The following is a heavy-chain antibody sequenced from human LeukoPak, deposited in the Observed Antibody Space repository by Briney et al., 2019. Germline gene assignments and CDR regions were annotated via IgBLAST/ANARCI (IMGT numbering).Heavy chain of an antibody. CDR3: ARGRRRYYYDSSGYYYFDY. J-gene: IGHJ4*02. CDR1: GGSISSYY. Sequence: PSETLSLTCTVSGGSISSYYWSWIRQPPGKGLEWIGEINHSGSTNYNPSLKSRVTISVDTSKNQFSLKLSSVTAADTAVYYCARGRRRYYYDSSGYYYFDYWGQGTLVTVSS. V-gene: IGHV4-34*01. D-gene: IGHD3-22*01. CDR2: INHSGST.